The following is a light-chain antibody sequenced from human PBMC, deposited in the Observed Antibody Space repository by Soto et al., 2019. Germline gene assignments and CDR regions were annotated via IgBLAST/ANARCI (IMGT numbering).Light chain of an antibody. J-gene: IGLJ1*01. CDR1: SSDVGGYNY. CDR3: CLYIGATTYV. Sequence: QSALTQPPSASGSPGQSVAISCTGTSSDVGGYNYVSWYQQHPGKAPKLMIYEVNKRPSGVPDRFSGSKSGNTASLTISGLQADDEADYYCCLYIGATTYVFGTGTKVTVL. V-gene: IGLV2-8*01. CDR2: EVN.